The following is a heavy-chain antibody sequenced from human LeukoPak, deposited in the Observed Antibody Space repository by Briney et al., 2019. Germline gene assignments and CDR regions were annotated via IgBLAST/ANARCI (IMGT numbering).Heavy chain of an antibody. CDR1: GFTFDDYA. CDR3: ASFEYSSSSVDY. V-gene: IGHV3-9*01. J-gene: IGHJ4*02. CDR2: ISWNSGSI. Sequence: PGGSLRLSCAASGFTFDDYAMHWVRQAPGKGLEWVSGISWNSGSIGYADSVKGRFTISRDNSKNTLYLQMNSLRAEDTAVYYCASFEYSSSSVDYWGQGTLVTVSS. D-gene: IGHD6-6*01.